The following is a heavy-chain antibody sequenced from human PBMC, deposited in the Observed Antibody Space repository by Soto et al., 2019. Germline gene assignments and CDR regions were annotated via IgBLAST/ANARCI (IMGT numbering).Heavy chain of an antibody. CDR1: GDSINSTDW. Sequence: SETLSLTCAVSGDSINSTDWWNWVRQSPGKGLEWIGEIYHGGNIYYNPSLKSRVTVSMDKSKNQFSLNLFYVTAADTAVYYCARDHAYSAYWAFDYRGQRAPVTVSS. D-gene: IGHD3-16*01. CDR3: ARDHAYSAYWAFDY. CDR2: IYHGGNI. V-gene: IGHV4-4*02. J-gene: IGHJ4*02.